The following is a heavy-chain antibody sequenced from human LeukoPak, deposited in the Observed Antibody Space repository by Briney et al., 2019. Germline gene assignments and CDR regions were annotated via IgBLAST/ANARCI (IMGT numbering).Heavy chain of an antibody. J-gene: IGHJ4*02. Sequence: SETLSLTCTVSGGSISSYYWNWIRQPPGKGLEWIGYIFYSGNTDYNPSLKSRVTISVDTSRNQFSLKLDSVTAADTAVYYCARVFRRDGYFDYWGQGTLVTVSS. CDR2: IFYSGNT. V-gene: IGHV4-59*01. CDR3: ARVFRRDGYFDY. CDR1: GGSISSYY. D-gene: IGHD5-24*01.